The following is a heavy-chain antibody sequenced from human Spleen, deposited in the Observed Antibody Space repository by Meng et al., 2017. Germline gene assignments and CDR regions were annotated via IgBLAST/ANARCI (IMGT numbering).Heavy chain of an antibody. Sequence: ETLSLTCTVSGGSFSSGSHYCAWIRQAPGKGLEWVSYISSSGSTIYYADSVKGRFTISRDNSKNTPYLQMNSLRAEDTAVYYCARFAVTMVRGVLRLANAFDIWGQGTMVTVSS. J-gene: IGHJ3*02. V-gene: IGHV3-48*01. CDR3: ARFAVTMVRGVLRLANAFDI. D-gene: IGHD3-10*01. CDR2: ISSSGSTI. CDR1: GGSFSSGS.